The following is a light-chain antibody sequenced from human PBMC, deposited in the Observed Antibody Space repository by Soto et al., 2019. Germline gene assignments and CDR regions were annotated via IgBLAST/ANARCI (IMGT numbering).Light chain of an antibody. V-gene: IGLV2-14*01. CDR1: SSDIGAYTY. Sequence: QSALTQPASVSGSPGQSITISCTGTSSDIGAYTYVSWYQQLPGKAPKLMIYEVSNWPSGVSNRFSGSKSGNTASLSISGLQPEDEADYYCSSYTTGNTVLFGGGTQLTVL. CDR2: EVS. J-gene: IGLJ7*01. CDR3: SSYTTGNTVL.